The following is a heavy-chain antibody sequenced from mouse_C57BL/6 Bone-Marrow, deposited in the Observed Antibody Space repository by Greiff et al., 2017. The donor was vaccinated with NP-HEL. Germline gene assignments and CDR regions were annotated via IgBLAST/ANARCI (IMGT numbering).Heavy chain of an antibody. J-gene: IGHJ3*01. CDR3: ARSGYYGRDAY. Sequence: QVQLQQSGAELARPGASVKLSCKASGYTFTSYGISWVKQRTGQGLEWIGEIYPRSGNIYYNEKFKGKATLTADKSSSTAYMELRSLTSEDSAVYFCARSGYYGRDAYWGQGTLVTVSA. D-gene: IGHD1-1*01. CDR1: GYTFTSYG. V-gene: IGHV1-81*01. CDR2: IYPRSGNI.